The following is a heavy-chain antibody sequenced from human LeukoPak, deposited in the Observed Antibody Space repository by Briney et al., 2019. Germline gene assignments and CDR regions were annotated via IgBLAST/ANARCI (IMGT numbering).Heavy chain of an antibody. CDR2: IHYSGAT. J-gene: IGHJ4*02. D-gene: IGHD2-21*02. CDR1: GGSINYDY. Sequence: PSETLSLTCTVSGGSINYDYWSWIRQSPGKRLEWIGYIHYSGATNYIPSLNSRVTISVDTSKNQFSLKLSSVTAADTALYYCATLRGASTAVFDSWGQGTLVTVSS. CDR3: ATLRGASTAVFDS. V-gene: IGHV4-59*08.